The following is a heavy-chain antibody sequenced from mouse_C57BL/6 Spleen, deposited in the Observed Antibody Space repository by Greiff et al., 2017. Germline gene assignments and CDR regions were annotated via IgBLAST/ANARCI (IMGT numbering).Heavy chain of an antibody. V-gene: IGHV1-66*01. J-gene: IGHJ3*01. CDR3: GGDDGYLCAY. CDR1: GYSFTSYY. D-gene: IGHD2-3*01. CDR2: IYPGSGNT. Sequence: QVQLKQSGPELVKPGASVKISCKASGYSFTSYYIHWVKQRPGQGLEWIGWIYPGSGNTKYNEKFKGKATLTADTSSSTAYMQLSSLTSEDSAVYYCGGDDGYLCAYWGQGTLVTVSA.